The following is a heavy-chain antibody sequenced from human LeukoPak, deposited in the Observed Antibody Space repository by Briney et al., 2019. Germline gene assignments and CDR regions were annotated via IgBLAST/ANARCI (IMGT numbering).Heavy chain of an antibody. D-gene: IGHD3-9*01. J-gene: IGHJ4*02. CDR1: GFILSNYA. CDR2: TTGSGGST. V-gene: IGHV3-23*01. Sequence: GGSLRLSCAASGFILSNYAMSWVRQAPGKGLEWVSATTGSGGSTYYADSVKGRFTISRDNSKNTLYLQMNSLRAEDTAVYYCAKWGDYDVLTGYYVSDYWGQGTLVTVSS. CDR3: AKWGDYDVLTGYYVSDY.